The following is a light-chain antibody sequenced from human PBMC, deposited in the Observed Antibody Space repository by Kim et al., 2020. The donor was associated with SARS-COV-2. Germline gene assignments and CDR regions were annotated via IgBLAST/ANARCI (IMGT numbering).Light chain of an antibody. V-gene: IGLV2-14*03. CDR3: SSYATSTTWV. CDR2: DVT. CDR1: NNDLDGHNS. Sequence: GQPITIACSGTNNDLDGHNSASWYQQYPGAAPKLLVYDVTRRPSGISNRFSGSKAGNTASLTITGLQTEDEADYYCSSYATSTTWVFGGGTQLTVL. J-gene: IGLJ3*02.